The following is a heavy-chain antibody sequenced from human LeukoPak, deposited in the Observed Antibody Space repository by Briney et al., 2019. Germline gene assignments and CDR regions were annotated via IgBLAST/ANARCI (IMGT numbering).Heavy chain of an antibody. CDR1: GYTFTSYD. V-gene: IGHV1-8*01. D-gene: IGHD6-19*01. Sequence: ASVKVSCKASGYTFTSYDINWVRQATGQGLEWMGWMNPNSGNTGYAQKFQGRVTMTRNTSISTAYMELSSLRSEDTAVYYCARGRWTGPGLSSGPDYWGQGTLVTVSS. J-gene: IGHJ4*02. CDR3: ARGRWTGPGLSSGPDY. CDR2: MNPNSGNT.